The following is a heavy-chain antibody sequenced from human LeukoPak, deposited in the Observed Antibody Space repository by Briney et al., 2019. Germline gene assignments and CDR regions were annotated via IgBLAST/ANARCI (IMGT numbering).Heavy chain of an antibody. Sequence: KTGGSLRLSCAASGFIFSSYNMNWVRQAPGKGLEWVSSISGSGAYIYYVDSVKGRFTISRDNAKNSLYLQMNSLRAEDTAVYYCAREQWLLREYFDYWGQGTLVTVSS. V-gene: IGHV3-21*01. CDR2: ISGSGAYI. CDR3: AREQWLLREYFDY. D-gene: IGHD6-19*01. CDR1: GFIFSSYN. J-gene: IGHJ4*02.